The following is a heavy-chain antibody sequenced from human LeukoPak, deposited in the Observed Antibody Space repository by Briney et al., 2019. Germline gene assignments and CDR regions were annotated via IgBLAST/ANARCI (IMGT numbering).Heavy chain of an antibody. CDR3: ASNRPQYSSGWYSSKGAFDI. CDR2: ISSSSSYI. CDR1: GFTFSSYS. Sequence: PGGSLRLSCAASGFTFSSYSTNWVRQAPGKGLEWVSSISSSSSYIYYADSVKGRFTISRDNAKNSLYLQMNSLRAEDTAVYYCASNRPQYSSGWYSSKGAFDIWGQGTMVTVSS. D-gene: IGHD6-19*01. J-gene: IGHJ3*02. V-gene: IGHV3-21*01.